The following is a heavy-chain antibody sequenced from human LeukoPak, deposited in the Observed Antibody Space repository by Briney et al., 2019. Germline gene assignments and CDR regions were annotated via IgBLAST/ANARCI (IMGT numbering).Heavy chain of an antibody. Sequence: GGSLRLSCAASGFTFSSSAMSWVRQAPGKGLEWVSAISNNGGYTYYADSVQGRFTISRDKSKSTLCLQMNSLRAEDMAVYYCAKQLGYCSDGSCYFPYWGQGTLVTVSS. J-gene: IGHJ4*02. V-gene: IGHV3-23*01. CDR2: ISNNGGYT. D-gene: IGHD2-15*01. CDR1: GFTFSSSA. CDR3: AKQLGYCSDGSCYFPY.